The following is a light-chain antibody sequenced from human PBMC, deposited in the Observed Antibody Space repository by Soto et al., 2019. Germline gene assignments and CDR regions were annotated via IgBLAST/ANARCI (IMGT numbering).Light chain of an antibody. Sequence: QSALTQPASVSGSPGQSITISCTGTSSDVGGYNYVSWYQQHPGKAPKLMIYDVSKRPSGVSNRFSGSKSGNTASLTISGLQDEDEADYYCSSYTSSSTGVVFGAGTKLTVL. J-gene: IGLJ2*01. CDR3: SSYTSSSTGVV. CDR1: SSDVGGYNY. CDR2: DVS. V-gene: IGLV2-14*01.